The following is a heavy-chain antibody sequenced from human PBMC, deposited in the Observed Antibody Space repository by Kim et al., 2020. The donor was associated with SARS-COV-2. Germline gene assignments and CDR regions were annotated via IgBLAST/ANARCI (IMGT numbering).Heavy chain of an antibody. D-gene: IGHD4-17*01. Sequence: ASVKVSCKASGYTFTSYGISWVRQAPGQGLEWMGWISAYNGNTNYAQKLQGRVTMTTDTSTSTAYMELRSLRSDDTAVYYCARNYGDYTQAAFDIWGQGTMVTVSS. CDR2: ISAYNGNT. V-gene: IGHV1-18*01. CDR1: GYTFTSYG. J-gene: IGHJ3*02. CDR3: ARNYGDYTQAAFDI.